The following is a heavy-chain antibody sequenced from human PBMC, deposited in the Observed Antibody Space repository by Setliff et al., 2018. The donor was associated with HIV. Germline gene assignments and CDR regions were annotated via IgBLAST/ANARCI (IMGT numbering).Heavy chain of an antibody. Sequence: SETLSLTCAVSGYSVSSGYYWGWIRQPPGKGLEWIASIYYSGSTYYAPSLKGRVTISVDTSKNQFSLKLTSVTAADTAVYFCARVVPREVAPGGFDIGGQGTMVTVS. J-gene: IGHJ3*02. CDR2: IYYSGST. CDR1: GYSVSSGYY. D-gene: IGHD5-12*01. V-gene: IGHV4-38-2*01. CDR3: ARVVPREVAPGGFDI.